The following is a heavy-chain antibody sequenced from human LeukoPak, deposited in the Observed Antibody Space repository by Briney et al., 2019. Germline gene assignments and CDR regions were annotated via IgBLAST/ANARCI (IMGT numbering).Heavy chain of an antibody. Sequence: PGRCLRLACAASGFTVSTYWMSSVRQAPGKGLEWVANVKQDGSEKYYVDSVKGRFTISRDNAKNSLYLQMNSLRAEDTAVYYCARSGGTSCSRPHYWGQGTLVTVSS. CDR3: ARSGGTSCSRPHY. D-gene: IGHD2-2*01. V-gene: IGHV3-7*01. CDR1: GFTVSTYW. CDR2: VKQDGSEK. J-gene: IGHJ4*02.